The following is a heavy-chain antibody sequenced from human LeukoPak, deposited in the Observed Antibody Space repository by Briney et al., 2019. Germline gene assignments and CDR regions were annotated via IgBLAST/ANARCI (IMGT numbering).Heavy chain of an antibody. Sequence: ASVKVSCKTSGYTFTTYGVSWVRQAPGQGLEWMGWVSGYTGNTNYAERFQGRVTMTTDASTSTVYMELTSLRSDDTAVYYCARGEVSASLYYFDLWGQGTLVTVS. J-gene: IGHJ4*02. CDR1: GYTFTTYG. D-gene: IGHD2-2*01. V-gene: IGHV1-18*01. CDR3: ARGEVSASLYYFDL. CDR2: VSGYTGNT.